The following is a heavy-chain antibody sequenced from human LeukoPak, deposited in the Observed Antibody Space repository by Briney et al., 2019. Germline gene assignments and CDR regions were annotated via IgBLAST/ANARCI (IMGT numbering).Heavy chain of an antibody. CDR2: ISAYNGNT. Sequence: ASVKVSCKASGYTFTSYGISWVRQAPGQGLEWMGWISAYNGNTNYAQKLQGRVTMTTDTSTSTAYMELRSLRSEDTAVYYCARVGSGSYWVPYYYYYGMDVWGQGTTVTVSS. J-gene: IGHJ6*02. CDR3: ARVGSGSYWVPYYYYYGMDV. CDR1: GYTFTSYG. D-gene: IGHD1-26*01. V-gene: IGHV1-18*01.